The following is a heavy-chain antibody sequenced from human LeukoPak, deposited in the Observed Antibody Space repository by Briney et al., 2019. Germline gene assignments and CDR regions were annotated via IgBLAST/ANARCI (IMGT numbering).Heavy chain of an antibody. J-gene: IGHJ6*02. D-gene: IGHD1-7*01. CDR3: ARGHLTGTNYYYYGMDV. CDR2: IWYDGSNK. CDR1: GFTFSSYG. V-gene: IGHV3-33*01. Sequence: PGRSLRLSCAASGFTFSSYGMHWVRRAPGKGLEWVAVIWYDGSNKYYADSVKGRFTISRDNSKNTLYLQMNSLRAEDTAVYYCARGHLTGTNYYYYGMDVWGQGTTVTVSS.